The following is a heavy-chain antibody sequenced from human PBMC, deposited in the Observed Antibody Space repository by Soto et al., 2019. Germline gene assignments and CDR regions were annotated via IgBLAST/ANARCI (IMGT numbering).Heavy chain of an antibody. Sequence: SETLSLTCTVSGGSISSGGYYWSWIRQHPGKGLEWIGYIYYSGSTYYNPSLKSRVTISVDTSKNQFSLKLSPVTAADTAVYYCAGGGRGVRGVVVGMDVWGQGTTVTVSS. CDR1: GGSISSGGYY. J-gene: IGHJ6*02. CDR2: IYYSGST. CDR3: AGGGRGVRGVVVGMDV. V-gene: IGHV4-31*03. D-gene: IGHD3-10*01.